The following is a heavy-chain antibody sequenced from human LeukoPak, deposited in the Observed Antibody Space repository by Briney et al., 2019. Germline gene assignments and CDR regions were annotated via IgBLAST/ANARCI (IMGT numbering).Heavy chain of an antibody. J-gene: IGHJ4*02. CDR1: GFIFDDYA. V-gene: IGHV3-9*01. Sequence: PGGSLRLSCAASGFIFDDYAIHWVRQAPGKGLEWVSGISWNSGSIGYADSVKGRFTISRDNAKNSLYLQMNSLRAEDTAVYYCARDLIGIAAAAPDYWGQGTLVTVSS. CDR2: ISWNSGSI. CDR3: ARDLIGIAAAAPDY. D-gene: IGHD6-13*01.